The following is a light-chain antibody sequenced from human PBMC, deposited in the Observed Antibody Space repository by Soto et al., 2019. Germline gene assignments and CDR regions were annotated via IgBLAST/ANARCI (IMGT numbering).Light chain of an antibody. J-gene: IGLJ2*01. CDR3: AAWDDSLSGTYVV. V-gene: IGLV1-47*02. Sequence: QSVLTQPPSASGTPGQRVTISCSGSSSNIGSNYVYWYQQRPGTAPKLLIYSNNQRPSGVPDRFSGSKSGTSASLAISGLRSEDEADYYCAAWDDSLSGTYVVFGGGTKVTVL. CDR2: SNN. CDR1: SSNIGSNY.